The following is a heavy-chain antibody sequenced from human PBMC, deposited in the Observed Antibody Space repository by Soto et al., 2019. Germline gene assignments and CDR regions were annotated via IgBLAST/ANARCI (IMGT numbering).Heavy chain of an antibody. Sequence: EVHLLESGGGLVQPGGSLRLSCAASGFTFSSYAMSWVRQAPGKGLEWVSAISGSGGSTYYADSVKGRFTISRDNSKNTLYLQMNSLRAEDTAVYYCAKDGDITMIVVVIPGAFDIWGQGTMVTVSS. D-gene: IGHD3-22*01. CDR3: AKDGDITMIVVVIPGAFDI. V-gene: IGHV3-23*01. CDR2: ISGSGGST. J-gene: IGHJ3*02. CDR1: GFTFSSYA.